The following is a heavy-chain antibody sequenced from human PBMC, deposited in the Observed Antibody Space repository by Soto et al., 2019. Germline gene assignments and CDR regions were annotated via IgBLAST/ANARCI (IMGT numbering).Heavy chain of an antibody. V-gene: IGHV3-21*01. CDR3: AKDGGSFYYYGMDV. CDR2: ISSTTNYI. D-gene: IGHD3-10*01. Sequence: GGSLRLSCAASGFTFTRYSMNWVRQAPGKGLEWVSSISSTTNYIYYGDSMKGRFTISRDNAKNSLYLQMNSLRDEDTAVYYCAKDGGSFYYYGMDVWGQGTTVTVSS. CDR1: GFTFTRYS. J-gene: IGHJ6*02.